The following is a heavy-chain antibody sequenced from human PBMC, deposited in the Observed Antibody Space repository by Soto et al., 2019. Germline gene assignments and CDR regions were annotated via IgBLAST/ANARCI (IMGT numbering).Heavy chain of an antibody. D-gene: IGHD6-13*01. Sequence: GGSLRLSCAASGFTFDDYTMHWVRQAPGKGLEWVSLISWDGGSTYYADSVKGRFTISRDNSKNSLYLQMNSLRTEDTALYYCAKQSETKAGYFDYWGQGTLVTVSS. CDR2: ISWDGGST. J-gene: IGHJ4*02. CDR1: GFTFDDYT. CDR3: AKQSETKAGYFDY. V-gene: IGHV3-43*01.